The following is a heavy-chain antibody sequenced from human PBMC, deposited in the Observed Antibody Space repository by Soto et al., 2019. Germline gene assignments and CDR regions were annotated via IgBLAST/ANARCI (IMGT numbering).Heavy chain of an antibody. V-gene: IGHV1-3*01. CDR2: INAGYGNT. J-gene: IGHJ4*02. CDR1: GYTFRSYA. Sequence: QVHLLQSGAEVRKPGASVKVSCKASGYTFRSYAMHWVRQAPGQRLEWMGWINAGYGNTKSSQKFQDRVTISRDKTASTAYMELTSLRAEDTDVYYCARDTGDGTFDFWGQGTLVTVSS. D-gene: IGHD7-27*01. CDR3: ARDTGDGTFDF.